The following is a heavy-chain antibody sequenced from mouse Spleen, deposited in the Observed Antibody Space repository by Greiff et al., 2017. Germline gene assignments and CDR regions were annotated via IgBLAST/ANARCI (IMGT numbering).Heavy chain of an antibody. V-gene: IGHV1-15*01. J-gene: IGHJ2*01. D-gene: IGHD2-14*01. CDR3: TRSKDYRYYFDY. CDR2: IDPETGGT. CDR1: GYTFTDYE. Sequence: VQRVESGAELVRPGASVTLSCKASGYTFTDYEMHWVKQTPVHGLEWIGAIDPETGGTAYNQKFKGKAILTADKSSSTAYMELRSLTSEDSAVYYCTRSKDYRYYFDYWGQGTTLTGSS.